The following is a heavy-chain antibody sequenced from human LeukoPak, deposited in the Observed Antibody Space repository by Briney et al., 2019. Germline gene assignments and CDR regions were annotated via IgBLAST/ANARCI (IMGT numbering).Heavy chain of an antibody. CDR2: ITGSGGST. CDR3: ARFGSAFDI. Sequence: HPGGSLRLSCAAAGFTFSSYAMSWVRQAPGKGLEWVSLITGSGGSTFYADSVKGRFTISRDNSKMTLYLQMDSLRAEDTAVYYCARFGSAFDIWGQGTMVTVSS. J-gene: IGHJ3*02. D-gene: IGHD3-16*01. V-gene: IGHV3-23*01. CDR1: GFTFSSYA.